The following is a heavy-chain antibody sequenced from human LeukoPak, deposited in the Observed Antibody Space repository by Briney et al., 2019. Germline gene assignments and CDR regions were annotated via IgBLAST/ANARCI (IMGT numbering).Heavy chain of an antibody. CDR2: IYSTGST. J-gene: IGHJ3*02. CDR1: GDSISSYY. V-gene: IGHV4-4*07. CDR3: ATTTSILAFDI. Sequence: SETLSLTCTVSGDSISSYYCNWIRQPAGKGLEYIGRIYSTGSTNHNPSLKSRVTMSVDTSKNHFSLKLSSVTAADTTVYYCATTTSILAFDIWGQGTMVTVSS. D-gene: IGHD3-3*01.